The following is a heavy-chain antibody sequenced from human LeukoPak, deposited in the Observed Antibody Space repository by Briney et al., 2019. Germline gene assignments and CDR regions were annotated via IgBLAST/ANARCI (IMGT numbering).Heavy chain of an antibody. J-gene: IGHJ4*02. D-gene: IGHD4-17*01. CDR2: IRYDGSNK. Sequence: SGGPLRLSCAASGFTFSSYGMHWVRQAPGKGLEWVAFIRYDGSNKYYADSVKGRFTISRDNSKNTLYLQMNSLRAEDTAVYYCAKASGSHDYGDYGLDYWGQGTLVTVSS. CDR1: GFTFSSYG. CDR3: AKASGSHDYGDYGLDY. V-gene: IGHV3-30*02.